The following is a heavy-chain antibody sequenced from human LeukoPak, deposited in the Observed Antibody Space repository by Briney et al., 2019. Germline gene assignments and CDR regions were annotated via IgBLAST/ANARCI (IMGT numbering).Heavy chain of an antibody. CDR1: GSTFDEYA. V-gene: IGHV3-9*01. Sequence: GGSLRLSCAASGSTFDEYAMHWVRQAPGKGLEWVSGISWNSGSKGYAGSVKGRFTFSRDNAKNSLYLQMNSLRSEDTALYYCAKDNIRIVVAGTIDYWGQGTLVTVSS. J-gene: IGHJ4*02. CDR3: AKDNIRIVVAGTIDY. CDR2: ISWNSGSK. D-gene: IGHD6-19*01.